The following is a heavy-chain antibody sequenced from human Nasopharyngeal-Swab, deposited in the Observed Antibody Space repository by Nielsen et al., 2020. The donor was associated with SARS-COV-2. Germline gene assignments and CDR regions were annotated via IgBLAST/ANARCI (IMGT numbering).Heavy chain of an antibody. CDR3: ARALTLRNYYYGMGV. CDR1: GFTFSSYS. J-gene: IGHJ6*02. D-gene: IGHD2/OR15-2a*01. Sequence: GESLKISCAASGFTFSSYSMNWVRQAPGKGLEWVSSISSSSSYIYYADSVKGRFTISRDNAKNSLYLQMNSLRAEDTAVYYCARALTLRNYYYGMGVWGQGTTVTVSS. CDR2: ISSSSSYI. V-gene: IGHV3-21*01.